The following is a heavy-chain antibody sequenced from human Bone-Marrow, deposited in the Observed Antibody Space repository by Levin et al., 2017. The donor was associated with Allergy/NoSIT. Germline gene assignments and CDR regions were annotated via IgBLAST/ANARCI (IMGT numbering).Heavy chain of an antibody. D-gene: IGHD2/OR15-2a*01. J-gene: IGHJ4*02. CDR3: AGDVTLFLTNYCDY. CDR1: GGSINNYY. V-gene: IGHV4-4*07. Sequence: PSETLSLICTVSGGSINNYYWSWIRQPAGKGLEWIGRIYSDGRTDYKPSLRGRISMSVDTSNSQFSLKLRSVTAADTAVYYCAGDVTLFLTNYCDYWGQGTLVSVSS. CDR2: IYSDGRT.